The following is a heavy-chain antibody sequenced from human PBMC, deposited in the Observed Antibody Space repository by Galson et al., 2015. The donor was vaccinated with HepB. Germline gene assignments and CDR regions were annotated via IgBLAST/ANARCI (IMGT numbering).Heavy chain of an antibody. D-gene: IGHD6-19*01. CDR3: ARGNDWQYGSGGGWHALDY. CDR2: AYFAGTT. Sequence: TLSLTCSVSGGAITSYCWGWIRQSPGMGPQWIGTAYFAGTTYYNPSLQSRVSISLDTSKNQFSLKVTSVTAADTAIYYCARGNDWQYGSGGGWHALDYWGQGAPITVSS. J-gene: IGHJ4*02. CDR1: GGAITSYC. V-gene: IGHV4-39*01.